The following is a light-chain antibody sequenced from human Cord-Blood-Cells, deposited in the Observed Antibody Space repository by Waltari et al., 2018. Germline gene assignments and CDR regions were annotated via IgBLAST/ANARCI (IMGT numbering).Light chain of an antibody. J-gene: IGKJ4*01. Sequence: DIQMTQSPSSLSACVGDRVTITCRASQSISSYLNLYQQKPGKAPKLLLYAASSLQSGAPSRFSGSGSGTDFTLTISSLQPEDFATYYCQQSYSTPLTFGGGTKVEIK. CDR2: AAS. CDR3: QQSYSTPLT. CDR1: QSISSY. V-gene: IGKV1-39*01.